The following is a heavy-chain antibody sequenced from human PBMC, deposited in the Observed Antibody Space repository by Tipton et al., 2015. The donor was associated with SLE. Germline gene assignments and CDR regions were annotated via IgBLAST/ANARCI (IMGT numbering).Heavy chain of an antibody. CDR2: FGTTNDM. J-gene: IGHJ6*02. Sequence: SLRLSCAASGFTFKNYDMHWVRQAAGKGLEWVSSFGTTNDMYYLDSVKGRFTISREDAKNSLYLQMNSLRAGDTAVYYCVRALLDAVPGPSVMDVWGQGTTVIVSS. D-gene: IGHD6-19*01. V-gene: IGHV3-13*01. CDR1: GFTFKNYD. CDR3: VRALLDAVPGPSVMDV.